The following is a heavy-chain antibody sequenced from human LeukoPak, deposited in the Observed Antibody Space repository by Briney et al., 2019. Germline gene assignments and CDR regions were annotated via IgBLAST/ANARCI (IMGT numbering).Heavy chain of an antibody. CDR1: GASIRTYY. D-gene: IGHD2-15*01. J-gene: IGHJ6*02. CDR3: ARGGRGSGDYYYYYGMDV. Sequence: SETLSLTCSVSGASIRTYYWNWIRQPAGKGLEWIGRIYSSGSTNYNPSLKSRVTMSVDTSKNQFSLQLNAVTAADTAVYYCARGGRGSGDYYYYYGMDVWGQGTTVTVS. V-gene: IGHV4-4*07. CDR2: IYSSGST.